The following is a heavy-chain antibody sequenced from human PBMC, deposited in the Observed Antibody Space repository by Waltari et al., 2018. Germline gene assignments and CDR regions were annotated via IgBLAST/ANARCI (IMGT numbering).Heavy chain of an antibody. CDR2: IYYSGST. Sequence: QVQLQESGPGLVKPSQPLSPTCTVSGGSISRGVNYWNWIRQHPGKGLEWIGYIYYSGSTYYNPSLKTRVTISIDKSKSQFSLKPSSVTAADTAIYYCAREVSPGTFNLWGQGTMVTVSS. V-gene: IGHV4-31*03. CDR1: GGSISRGVNY. CDR3: AREVSPGTFNL. D-gene: IGHD1-20*01. J-gene: IGHJ3*01.